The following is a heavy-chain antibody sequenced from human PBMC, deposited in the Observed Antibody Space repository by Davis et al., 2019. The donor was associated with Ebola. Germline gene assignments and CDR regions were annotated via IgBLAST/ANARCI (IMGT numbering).Heavy chain of an antibody. CDR1: GGSFSAYY. D-gene: IGHD3-3*01. CDR2: INHSGST. CDR3: ARSYDFWSGYYLRNYYYYGMDV. V-gene: IGHV4-34*01. J-gene: IGHJ6*02. Sequence: SETLSLTCAVYGGSFSAYYWSWIRQPPGKGLEWIGEINHSGSTNYNPSLKSRVTISVDTSKNQFSLKLSSVTAADTAVYYCARSYDFWSGYYLRNYYYYGMDVWGQGTTVTVSS.